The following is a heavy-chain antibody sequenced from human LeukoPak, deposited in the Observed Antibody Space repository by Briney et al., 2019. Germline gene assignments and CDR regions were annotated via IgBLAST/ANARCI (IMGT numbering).Heavy chain of an antibody. Sequence: ASVKVSCKASGYTFTSYYMHWVRQAPGQGLEWMGIISPSSGSTSCAQKFQGRVTMTRDTSTSTVYMELSTLRSEDTAVYYCAREKGIKSPFGYWGQGILVIVSS. CDR2: ISPSSGST. J-gene: IGHJ4*02. D-gene: IGHD5-24*01. CDR1: GYTFTSYY. V-gene: IGHV1-46*01. CDR3: AREKGIKSPFGY.